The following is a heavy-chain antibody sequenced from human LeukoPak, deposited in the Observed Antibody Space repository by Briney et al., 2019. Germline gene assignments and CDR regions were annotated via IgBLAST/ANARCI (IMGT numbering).Heavy chain of an antibody. CDR3: ARDRELGY. CDR2: IYNSGST. V-gene: IGHV4-59*01. D-gene: IGHD3-10*01. Sequence: PSETLSLTCTVSGGSISIWYCSWIRQPLGKGLEWIGYIYNSGSTNYNPSLKSRVTISVDTSKNQFSLKLTSVTAADTAVYYCARDRELGYWGQGTLVTVSS. CDR1: GGSISIWY. J-gene: IGHJ4*02.